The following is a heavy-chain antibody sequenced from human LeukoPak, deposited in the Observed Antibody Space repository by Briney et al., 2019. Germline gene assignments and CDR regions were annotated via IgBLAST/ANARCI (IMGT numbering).Heavy chain of an antibody. CDR2: ISCSGGST. V-gene: IGHV3-23*01. Sequence: GGSLRLSCAASGFTFSSYAMNWVRQAPGKGLEWVSVISCSGGSTYYADSVKGRFTISRDNSENTLYLQMNSLRADDTAVYYCAKAPHAAAAPGSFDYWGQGTLVTVSS. CDR1: GFTFSSYA. CDR3: AKAPHAAAAPGSFDY. D-gene: IGHD6-13*01. J-gene: IGHJ4*01.